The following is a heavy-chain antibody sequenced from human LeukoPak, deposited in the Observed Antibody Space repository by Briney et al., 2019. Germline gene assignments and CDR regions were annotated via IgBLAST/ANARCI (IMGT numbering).Heavy chain of an antibody. CDR1: GGSISSSNW. CDR2: IYHSGST. J-gene: IGHJ5*02. CDR3: ARSIVATISDWFDP. Sequence: SETLSLTCAVSGGSISSSNWWSWVRQPPGKGLEWIGEIYHSGSTNYNPSLKSRVTISVDKSKNQFSLKLSSVTAADTAVYCCARSIVATISDWFDPWGQGTLVTVSS. D-gene: IGHD5-12*01. V-gene: IGHV4-4*01.